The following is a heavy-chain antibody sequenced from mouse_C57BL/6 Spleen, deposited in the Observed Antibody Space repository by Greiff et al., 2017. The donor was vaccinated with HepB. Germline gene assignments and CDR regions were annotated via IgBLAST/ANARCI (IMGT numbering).Heavy chain of an antibody. D-gene: IGHD3-3*01. J-gene: IGHJ3*01. Sequence: VQLQQSGPELVKPGASVKISCKASGYSFTGYYMNWVKQSPEKSLEWIGEINPSTGGTTYNQKFKAKATLTVDKSSSTAYMQLKSLTSEDSAVYYCARGDEEAWFAYWGQGTLVTVSA. CDR1: GYSFTGYY. V-gene: IGHV1-42*01. CDR2: INPSTGGT. CDR3: ARGDEEAWFAY.